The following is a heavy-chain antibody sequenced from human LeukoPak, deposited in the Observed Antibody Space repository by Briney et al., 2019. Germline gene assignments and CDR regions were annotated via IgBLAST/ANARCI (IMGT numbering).Heavy chain of an antibody. J-gene: IGHJ3*02. CDR3: ARIPSLDAFDI. CDR1: GGSIGSYY. CDR2: IYYSGST. V-gene: IGHV4-59*01. D-gene: IGHD2-2*02. Sequence: SETLSLTCTVSGGSIGSYYWSWIRQPPGKGLEWIGFIYYSGSTNYNPSLKSRVTISVDTSKNQFSLKLSSVTAADTAVYYCARIPSLDAFDIWGQGTMVTVSS.